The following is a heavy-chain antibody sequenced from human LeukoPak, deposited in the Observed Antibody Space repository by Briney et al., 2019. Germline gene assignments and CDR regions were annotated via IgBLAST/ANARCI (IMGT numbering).Heavy chain of an antibody. CDR3: AKGGSVTAPDDTFGI. Sequence: GGSLRLSCAASGFTFSTYAMIWVRQAPGKGLEWVSVISGNGGGTYFADSVKGRFTISRDNSKNTLYLQMNSLRAEDTAIYYCAKGGSVTAPDDTFGIWGQGTMVTVSS. J-gene: IGHJ3*02. V-gene: IGHV3-23*01. CDR2: ISGNGGGT. CDR1: GFTFSTYA. D-gene: IGHD5/OR15-5a*01.